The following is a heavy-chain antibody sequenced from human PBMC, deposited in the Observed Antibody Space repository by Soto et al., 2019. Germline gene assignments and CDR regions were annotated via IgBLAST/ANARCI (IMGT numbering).Heavy chain of an antibody. D-gene: IGHD6-19*01. CDR1: GFTFSSYA. CDR3: ASLYSSGWYNFDY. J-gene: IGHJ4*02. CDR2: ISGSGGST. V-gene: IGHV3-23*01. Sequence: GGSLRLSCAASGFTFSSYAMSWVRQAPGKGLEWVSAISGSGGSTYYADSVMGRFTISRDKSKNTLYLQMNSLRAEDTAVYYCASLYSSGWYNFDYWGQGTLVTVSS.